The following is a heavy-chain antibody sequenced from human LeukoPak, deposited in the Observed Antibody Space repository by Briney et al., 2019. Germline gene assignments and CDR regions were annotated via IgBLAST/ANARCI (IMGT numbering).Heavy chain of an antibody. J-gene: IGHJ5*02. CDR3: ARGNGYSYGLDWFDP. D-gene: IGHD5-18*01. CDR1: GYTFTSYG. CDR2: ISAYNGNT. Sequence: ASVKVSCKASGYTFTSYGISWVRQAPGQGLEWMGWISAYNGNTNYAQKLQGRVTMTTDTSTSTAYMELSRLRSDDTAVYYCARGNGYSYGLDWFDPWGQGTLVTVSS. V-gene: IGHV1-18*01.